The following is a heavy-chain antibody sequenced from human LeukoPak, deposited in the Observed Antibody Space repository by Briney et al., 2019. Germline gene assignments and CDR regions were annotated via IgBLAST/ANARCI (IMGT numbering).Heavy chain of an antibody. D-gene: IGHD3-10*01. J-gene: IGHJ4*02. V-gene: IGHV3-21*01. Sequence: GRSLRLSCAASGFTFSSYSMNWVRQAPGKGLEWVSSISSSSSYIYYADSVKGRFTISRDNAKNSLYLQMNSLRAEDTAVYYCARDQGWAYYGSGSYFYFDYWGQGTLVTVSS. CDR1: GFTFSSYS. CDR3: ARDQGWAYYGSGSYFYFDY. CDR2: ISSSSSYI.